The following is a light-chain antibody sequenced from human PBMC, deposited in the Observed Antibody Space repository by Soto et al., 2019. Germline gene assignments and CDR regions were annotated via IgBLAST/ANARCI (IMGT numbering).Light chain of an antibody. CDR2: DAS. CDR1: QTVSSW. CDR3: QQHNNNSVA. V-gene: IGKV1-5*03. Sequence: EILMTQSPSTLSGSLGERVTITCRASQTVSSWLAWYQQKPGQAPRLLIYDASTLTSGVPPRFSGSGSGTEFTLTISSLQPDDVSTYYYQQHNNNSVAFGPGTKVDLK. J-gene: IGKJ3*01.